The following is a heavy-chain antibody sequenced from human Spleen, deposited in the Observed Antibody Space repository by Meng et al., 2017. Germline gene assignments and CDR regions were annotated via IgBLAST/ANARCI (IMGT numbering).Heavy chain of an antibody. D-gene: IGHD3-22*01. V-gene: IGHV1-2*06. CDR1: GYTFTGYY. CDR3: ARDTTGHYYDSSGYLGGY. CDR2: INPNSGGT. Sequence: SVKVSCKTSGYTFTGYYIHWVRQAPGQGLEWMGRINPNSGGTNYVQKFQGRVTMTRDTSISTAYMELSTLRSDDTAVYYCARDTTGHYYDSSGYLGGYWGQGTLVTVSS. J-gene: IGHJ4*02.